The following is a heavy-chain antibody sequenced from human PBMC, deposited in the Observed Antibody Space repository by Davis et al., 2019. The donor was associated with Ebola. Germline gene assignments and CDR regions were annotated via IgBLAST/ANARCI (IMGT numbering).Heavy chain of an antibody. J-gene: IGHJ5*02. CDR2: IKQDGSEK. V-gene: IGHV3-7*03. Sequence: PGGSLRLSCAASGFTFSSYWMSWVRQAPGKGLEWVANIKQDGSEKYYVDSVKGRFTISRDNAKNSLYLQMNSLRAEDTAVYYCARELYYYDSSGYYGNWFDPWGQGTLVTVSS. CDR1: GFTFSSYW. D-gene: IGHD3-22*01. CDR3: ARELYYYDSSGYYGNWFDP.